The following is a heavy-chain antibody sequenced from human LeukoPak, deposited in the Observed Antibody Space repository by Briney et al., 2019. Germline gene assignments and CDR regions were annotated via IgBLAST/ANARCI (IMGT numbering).Heavy chain of an antibody. J-gene: IGHJ5*02. CDR1: GYTFTGYY. V-gene: IGHV1-2*02. CDR2: INPNSGGT. Sequence: ASVKVSCKASGYTFTGYYMHWVRQAPGQGLEWMGWINPNSGGTNYAQKFQGRVTMTRDTSISTAYMELSRLRSDDTAIYYCVKDWNILTGRNCFDPWGQGTLVTVSS. CDR3: VKDWNILTGRNCFDP. D-gene: IGHD3-9*01.